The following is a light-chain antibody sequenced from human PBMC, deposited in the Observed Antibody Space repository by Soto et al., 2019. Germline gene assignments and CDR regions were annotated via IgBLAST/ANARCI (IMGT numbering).Light chain of an antibody. CDR1: QSLLQSDGNTY. Sequence: VGRTQTPLSLSVTPGQPASISCKSSQSLLQSDGNTYLYWYLQKPGQPPQLLIYKASSLESGVPSRFSGSGSGTDFTLTISSLQPEDFATYYCQQLNSYPRTFAQGTKVAI. CDR2: KAS. CDR3: QQLNSYPRT. J-gene: IGKJ1*01. V-gene: IGKV2-29*01.